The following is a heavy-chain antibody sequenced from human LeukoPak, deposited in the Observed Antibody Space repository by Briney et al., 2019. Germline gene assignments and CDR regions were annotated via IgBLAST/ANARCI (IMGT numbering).Heavy chain of an antibody. V-gene: IGHV1-24*01. CDR3: ARAWVFGVVVYYFDY. CDR1: GYTLSELS. D-gene: IGHD3-3*01. CDR2: FDPEDGEA. Sequence: ASVKVSCKVSGYTLSELSMHWVRQAPGIGLEWMGGFDPEDGEAIYAQKFQGRVTITADESTSTAYMELSSLRSEDTAVYYCARAWVFGVVVYYFDYWGQGTLVTVSS. J-gene: IGHJ4*02.